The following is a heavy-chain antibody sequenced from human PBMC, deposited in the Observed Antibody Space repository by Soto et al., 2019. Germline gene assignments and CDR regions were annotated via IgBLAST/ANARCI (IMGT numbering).Heavy chain of an antibody. D-gene: IGHD3-10*01. J-gene: IGHJ3*02. V-gene: IGHV4-39*01. Sequence: PSETLSLTSTVSGGSISSSSYYWGWIRQPPGKGLEWIGSIYYSGSPYYNPSLKSRVTISVDTSKNQFSLKLSSVTAADTAVYYCARHTPRKLYIDAFDIWGQGTMVTVSS. CDR3: ARHTPRKLYIDAFDI. CDR2: IYYSGSP. CDR1: GGSISSSSYY.